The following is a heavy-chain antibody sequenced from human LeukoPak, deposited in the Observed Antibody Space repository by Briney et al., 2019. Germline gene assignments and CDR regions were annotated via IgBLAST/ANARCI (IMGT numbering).Heavy chain of an antibody. J-gene: IGHJ4*02. D-gene: IGHD5-12*01. Sequence: GGSLRLSCAASRFTFSSYAISWVRQAPGKGLEWVSTISSTDVATYYADSVKGRFTISRDNSKNTVDLQMNSLRAEDTAVYYCAKDRLPDDYWGQGTLVTVSS. V-gene: IGHV3-23*01. CDR2: ISSTDVAT. CDR1: RFTFSSYA. CDR3: AKDRLPDDY.